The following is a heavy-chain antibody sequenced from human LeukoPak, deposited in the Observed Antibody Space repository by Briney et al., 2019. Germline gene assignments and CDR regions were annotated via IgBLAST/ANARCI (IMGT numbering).Heavy chain of an antibody. CDR2: IYPGDSDT. CDR3: ARSQGYCSGGSCLQGDWFDP. CDR1: GYSFTNYW. J-gene: IGHJ5*02. V-gene: IGHV5-51*01. Sequence: HGESLKIFCKGSGYSFTNYWIGWVRQMPGKGLEWMGIIYPGDSDTRYSPSFQGQVTVSADKSISTAYLQWGSLKASDTAMYYCARSQGYCSGGSCLQGDWFDPWGQGTLVTVSS. D-gene: IGHD2-15*01.